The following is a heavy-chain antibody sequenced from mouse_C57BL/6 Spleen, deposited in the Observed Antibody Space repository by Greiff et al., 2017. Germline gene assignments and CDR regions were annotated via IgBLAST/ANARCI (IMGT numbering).Heavy chain of an antibody. Sequence: QVQLQQSGPGLVQPSQSLSITCTVSGFSLTSYGVHWVRQSPGKGLEWLGVIWSGGSTDYNAAFISRLSISKDNSKSQVFFKMNSLQADDTAIYYCARNSGDDHWDWFAYWGQGTLVTVSA. CDR2: IWSGGST. CDR1: GFSLTSYG. V-gene: IGHV2-2*01. D-gene: IGHD4-1*01. CDR3: ARNSGDDHWDWFAY. J-gene: IGHJ3*01.